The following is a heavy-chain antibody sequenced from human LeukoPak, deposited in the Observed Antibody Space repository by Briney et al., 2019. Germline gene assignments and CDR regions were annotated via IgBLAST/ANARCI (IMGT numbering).Heavy chain of an antibody. V-gene: IGHV3-23*01. CDR1: GFTFSTYA. CDR2: ISDSGRAT. J-gene: IGHJ6*02. Sequence: GGSLRLSCAASGFTFSTYAMVWVRQTPGKGLEWVSGISDSGRATYYPDSVKGRFSISRDNSNNALFMQMNSLRVEDTAVYYCAKVMSRTEYYWYGMDVWGQGAIVTVSS. CDR3: AKVMSRTEYYWYGMDV.